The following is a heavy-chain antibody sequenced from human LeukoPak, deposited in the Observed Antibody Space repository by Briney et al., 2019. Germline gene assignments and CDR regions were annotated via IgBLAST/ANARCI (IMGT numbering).Heavy chain of an antibody. CDR1: GYTFTGYD. Sequence: TSVKVSCKSSGYTFTGYDMHWVRQAPGQGLEWMGRIDPNSGGTNYAQKFQGRVTMTRDRSSSTAYRERSRLRSDDTAVYYCARGDFWSGLNDYWGQGTLVTVSS. J-gene: IGHJ4*02. CDR2: IDPNSGGT. D-gene: IGHD3-3*01. CDR3: ARGDFWSGLNDY. V-gene: IGHV1-2*06.